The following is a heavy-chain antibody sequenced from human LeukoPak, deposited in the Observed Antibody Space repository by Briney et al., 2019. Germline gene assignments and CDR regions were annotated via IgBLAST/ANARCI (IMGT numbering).Heavy chain of an antibody. J-gene: IGHJ4*02. CDR3: ARDFESGASVFDN. CDR1: GFTVSSSY. D-gene: IGHD1-26*01. CDR2: IHRGGNT. Sequence: PGGSLRLSCAASGFTVSSSYMSWVRQAPGKGLEWVSIIHRGGNTYYADYVKGRFTISRDTSKNTLYLQMSCLRAEDTAVYYCARDFESGASVFDNWGQGTLVNVSS. V-gene: IGHV3-66*01.